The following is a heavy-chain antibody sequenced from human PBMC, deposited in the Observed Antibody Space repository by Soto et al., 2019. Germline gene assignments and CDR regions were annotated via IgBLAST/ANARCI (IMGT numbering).Heavy chain of an antibody. D-gene: IGHD6-13*01. V-gene: IGHV3-30*18. CDR2: ISNDGSDK. Sequence: GSLRLCCAASGFTFNNYGMHWVRQTPGTGLEWVAAISNDGSDKYYADSVKGRLTISRDNSKNTLYLQMDSLRAEDTAVYYCAKDQGIAASHGIDWGQGTMVTVSS. CDR3: AKDQGIAASHGID. J-gene: IGHJ4*03. CDR1: GFTFNNYG.